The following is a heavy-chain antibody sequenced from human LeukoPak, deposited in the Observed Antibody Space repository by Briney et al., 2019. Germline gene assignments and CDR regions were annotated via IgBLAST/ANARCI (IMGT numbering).Heavy chain of an antibody. CDR3: ARRYCTNGVCYLYFAFDI. D-gene: IGHD2-8*01. J-gene: IGHJ3*02. CDR1: GYNFISSW. Sequence: GESLKISCKGSGYNFISSWIGWVRQMPGKGPEWMGIIWPGDSDTRYSPSFQGQVTISADKSMSTAYLQWSSLKASDTAMYYCARRYCTNGVCYLYFAFDIWGQGTTVTVSS. CDR2: IWPGDSDT. V-gene: IGHV5-51*01.